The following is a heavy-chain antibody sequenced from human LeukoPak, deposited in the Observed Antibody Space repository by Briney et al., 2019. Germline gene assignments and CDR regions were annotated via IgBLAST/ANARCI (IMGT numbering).Heavy chain of an antibody. D-gene: IGHD3-22*01. Sequence: GESLKISCKGSGYSYTSYWMTRVRQMPGKGLEWMGKIDPSDSYTNYSPSLQGHVTISADKSISTAYLQWSSLKASDTAMYYCARIPIDSSGYYYVGDGFDIWGQGTMVTVSS. J-gene: IGHJ3*02. V-gene: IGHV5-10-1*01. CDR2: IDPSDSYT. CDR3: ARIPIDSSGYYYVGDGFDI. CDR1: GYSYTSYW.